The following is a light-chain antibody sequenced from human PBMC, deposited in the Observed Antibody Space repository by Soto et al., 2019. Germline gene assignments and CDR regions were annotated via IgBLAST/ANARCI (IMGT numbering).Light chain of an antibody. J-gene: IGLJ2*01. CDR2: EVT. Sequence: QSALTQPASVSGSPGXSITISCTGTSSDVGGHNFVSWYQHHPGKAPKLMIYEVTNRPSGVSDRFSGSKSGNTASLTISGLQAEDEADYYCNSYTSTFTWVFGGGTQLTVL. CDR1: SSDVGGHNF. V-gene: IGLV2-14*01. CDR3: NSYTSTFTWV.